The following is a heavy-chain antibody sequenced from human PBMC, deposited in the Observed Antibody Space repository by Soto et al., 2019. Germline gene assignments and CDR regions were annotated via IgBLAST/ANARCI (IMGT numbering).Heavy chain of an antibody. CDR1: GGSISSSNW. CDR3: AREEISITMVRADENYYYYGMDV. Sequence: SETLSLTCAVSGGSISSSNWWSWVRQPPGKGLEWIGEIYHSGSTNYNPSLKSRVTISVDKSKNQFSLKLSSVTAADTAVYYCAREEISITMVRADENYYYYGMDVWGQGTTVTVSS. D-gene: IGHD3-10*01. CDR2: IYHSGST. V-gene: IGHV4-4*02. J-gene: IGHJ6*02.